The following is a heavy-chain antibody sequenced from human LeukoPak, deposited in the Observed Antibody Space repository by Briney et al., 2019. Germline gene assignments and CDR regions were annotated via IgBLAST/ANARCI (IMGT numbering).Heavy chain of an antibody. D-gene: IGHD3-22*01. CDR1: GGSISSYY. V-gene: IGHV4-59*08. CDR3: ARHHPNYHDSSGYYDY. Sequence: SETLSLTCTVSGGSISSYYWSWIRQPPGKGLEWIGYIYYSGSTNYNPSLKSRVTISVDTSKNQFSLKLSSVTAADTAVYYCARHHPNYHDSSGYYDYWGQGTLVTVSS. CDR2: IYYSGST. J-gene: IGHJ4*02.